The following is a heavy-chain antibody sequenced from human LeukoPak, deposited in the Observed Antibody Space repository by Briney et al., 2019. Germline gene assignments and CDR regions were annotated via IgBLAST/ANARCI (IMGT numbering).Heavy chain of an antibody. J-gene: IGHJ4*02. CDR1: GGSISSGGYY. D-gene: IGHD2-15*01. CDR3: ARASSRRGSPFDY. Sequence: SETLSLTCTVSGGSISSGGYYWSWIRQHPGKGLEWIGYIYYSGSTYYNPSLKSRVTISVDTSKNQFSLKLSSVTAADTAVYYCARASSRRGSPFDYWGQGTLVTVSS. CDR2: IYYSGST. V-gene: IGHV4-31*03.